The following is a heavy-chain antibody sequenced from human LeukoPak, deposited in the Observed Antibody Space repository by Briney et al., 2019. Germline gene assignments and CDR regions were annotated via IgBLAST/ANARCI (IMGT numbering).Heavy chain of an antibody. J-gene: IGHJ4*02. CDR1: GYTFSGFY. D-gene: IGHD3-10*01. CDR2: INPSGTDT. Sequence: ASVKVSCKASGYTFSGFYINWVRQAPGQGLEWMGLINPSGTDTLYAQTFQGRVTMTRDTPTRTVYMELSSLISEDTAVYYCATDLPSGYGSTAYWGQGTLVTVSS. V-gene: IGHV1-46*01. CDR3: ATDLPSGYGSTAY.